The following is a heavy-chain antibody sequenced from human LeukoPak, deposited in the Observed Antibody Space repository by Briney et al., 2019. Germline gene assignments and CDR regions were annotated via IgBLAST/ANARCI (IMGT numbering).Heavy chain of an antibody. J-gene: IGHJ6*03. V-gene: IGHV3-23*01. D-gene: IGHD3-10*01. CDR1: GFTFSSYA. CDR3: AKEPTRGIYYDPRLPGSANYMDV. Sequence: PGGSLRLSCAASGFTFSSYAMSWVRQAPGKGLEWVSAISGSGGSTYYADSVKGRFTISRDNSKNTLYLQMNSLRAEDTAVYYCAKEPTRGIYYDPRLPGSANYMDVWGKGTTVTVSS. CDR2: ISGSGGST.